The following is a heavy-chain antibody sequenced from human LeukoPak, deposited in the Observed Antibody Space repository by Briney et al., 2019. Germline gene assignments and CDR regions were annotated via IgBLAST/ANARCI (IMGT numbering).Heavy chain of an antibody. CDR3: ARDLVTVTKGFDI. J-gene: IGHJ3*02. V-gene: IGHV4-59*11. D-gene: IGHD4-17*01. CDR1: GDSFSSHY. CDR2: ISYIGTT. Sequence: SETLSLTCAVSGDSFSSHYWTWIRQPPGRGLERIGYISYIGTTNYNPSLKSRVTISIDTSKNQFSLKLSSVTTADTAVYYCARDLVTVTKGFDIWGLGTMVSVSS.